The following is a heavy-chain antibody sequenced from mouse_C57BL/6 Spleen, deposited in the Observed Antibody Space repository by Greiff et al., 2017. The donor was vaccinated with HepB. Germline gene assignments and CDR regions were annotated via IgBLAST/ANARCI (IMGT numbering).Heavy chain of an antibody. V-gene: IGHV1-76*01. CDR2: IYPGSGNT. CDR1: GYTFTDYY. Sequence: VQVVESGAELVRPGASVKLSCKASGYTFTDYYINWVKQRPGQGLEWIARIYPGSGNTYYNEKFKGKATLTAEKSSSTAYMQLSSLTSEDSAVYFCARNYGSSYYFDYWGQGTTLTVSS. J-gene: IGHJ2*01. CDR3: ARNYGSSYYFDY. D-gene: IGHD1-1*01.